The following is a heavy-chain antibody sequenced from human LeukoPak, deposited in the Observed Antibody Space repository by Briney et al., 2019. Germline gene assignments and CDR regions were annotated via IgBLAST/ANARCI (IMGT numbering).Heavy chain of an antibody. CDR2: INSDGSST. V-gene: IGHV3-74*01. CDR1: GFTFSSDW. Sequence: GRSLRLSCAASGFTFSSDWMHWVRQAPGKGLVWVSRINSDGSSTSYADSVKGRFTISRDNAKNSLYLQMNSLRAEDTAVYYCASSSGYYYCYDYWGQGTLVTVSS. CDR3: ASSSGYYYCYDY. D-gene: IGHD3-22*01. J-gene: IGHJ4*02.